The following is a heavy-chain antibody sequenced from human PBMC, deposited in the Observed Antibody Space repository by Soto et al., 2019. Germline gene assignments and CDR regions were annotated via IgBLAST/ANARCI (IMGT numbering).Heavy chain of an antibody. CDR3: AKGGRQGVVRADVNY. CDR1: GFTFSDYA. V-gene: IGHV3-30*18. Sequence: VQLVESGGGVVQPGRSLRLSCAASGFTFSDYAMHWVRQAPGKGLEWVAVVSHDGRNTHYADSVKGRFTISRDSSKKTVSREMSSLRAENTAVYYGAKGGRQGVVRADVNYWGQGALVTVSS. D-gene: IGHD2-15*01. J-gene: IGHJ4*02. CDR2: VSHDGRNT.